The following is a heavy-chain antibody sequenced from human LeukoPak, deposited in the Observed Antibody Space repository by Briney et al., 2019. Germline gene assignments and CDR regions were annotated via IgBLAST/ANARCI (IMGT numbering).Heavy chain of an antibody. CDR1: GYTFTTYY. J-gene: IGHJ5*02. V-gene: IGHV1-46*01. CDR3: AISGYYSSTFDP. CDR2: INPSGGST. D-gene: IGHD6-13*01. Sequence: ASVKVSCKASGYTFTTYYMHWVRQAPGQGLEWMGIINPSGGSTTYAQNFQGRVTMTRDTSTSAVYMEVSSLRSEDTAVYYCAISGYYSSTFDPWGQGTLVTVSS.